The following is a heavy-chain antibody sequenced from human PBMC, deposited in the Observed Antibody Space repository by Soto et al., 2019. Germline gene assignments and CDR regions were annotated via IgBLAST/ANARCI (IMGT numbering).Heavy chain of an antibody. CDR1: GFSLSSTAVG. CDR2: IYWNDDN. D-gene: IGHD6-19*01. V-gene: IGHV2-5*01. Sequence: QITLKESGPTLVKPTETLTLTCSFSGFSLSSTAVGVGWIRQPPGKALEWLALIYWNDDNRYRATLKNRLTLTKDTSKNQVVLTMTDVDPVDTATYYCAHGSGWLFDFWGPGILGTVSS. CDR3: AHGSGWLFDF. J-gene: IGHJ4*02.